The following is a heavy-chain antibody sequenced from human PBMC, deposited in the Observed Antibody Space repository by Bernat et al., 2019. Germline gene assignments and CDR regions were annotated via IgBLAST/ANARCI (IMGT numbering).Heavy chain of an antibody. D-gene: IGHD2-2*01. J-gene: IGHJ4*02. CDR2: IYYSGRT. CDR1: GGSIRSSSYY. Sequence: QLQLQESGPGLVKPSETLSLTCTVSGGSIRSSSYYWGWIRQPPGKGLEWIGSIYYSGRTYYNPSLKSRVTISVDTSKDQFSLKLTSVTAADTAVYYCATGSPAADYWGQGTLVTVSS. V-gene: IGHV4-39*01. CDR3: ATGSPAADY.